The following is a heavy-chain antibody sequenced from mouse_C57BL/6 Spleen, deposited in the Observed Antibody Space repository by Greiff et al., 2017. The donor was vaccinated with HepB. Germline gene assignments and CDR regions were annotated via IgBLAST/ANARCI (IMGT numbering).Heavy chain of an antibody. V-gene: IGHV1-15*01. CDR2: IDPETGGT. CDR3: TRDSNWYFDV. CDR1: GYTFTDYE. J-gene: IGHJ1*03. Sequence: VKLQESGAELVRPGASVTLSCKASGYTFTDYEMHWVKQTPVHGLEWIGAIDPETGGTAYNQKFKGKAILTADKSSSTAYMELRSLTSEDSAVYYCTRDSNWYFDVWGTGTTVTVSS. D-gene: IGHD2-5*01.